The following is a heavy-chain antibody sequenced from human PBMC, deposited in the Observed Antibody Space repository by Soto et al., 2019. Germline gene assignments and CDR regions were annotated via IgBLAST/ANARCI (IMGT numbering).Heavy chain of an antibody. V-gene: IGHV4-30-4*01. D-gene: IGHD6-6*01. CDR3: ARDRSNSPDFFDY. J-gene: IGHJ4*01. Sequence: SETLSLTCSVSGASIRSYYWSWIRQPPGEGLEWIGYIYYSGSTSYNPSLKSRVTISIDTSKNQFFLRLTSVTAADTAVYYCARDRSNSPDFFDYWGQGTLVTVSS. CDR1: GASIRSYY. CDR2: IYYSGST.